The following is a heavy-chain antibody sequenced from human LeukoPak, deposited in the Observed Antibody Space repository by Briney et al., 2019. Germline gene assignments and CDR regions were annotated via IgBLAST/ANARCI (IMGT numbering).Heavy chain of an antibody. CDR1: GGSISSYY. CDR2: IYYSGST. Sequence: SETLSLTCTVSGGSISSYYWSWIRQPPGKGLEWIGYIYYSGSTNYNPSLKSRVTISVDTSKNQFSLKLSSVTAADTAVYYRVRDRTKYCSSTSCPLDYWGQGTLVTVSS. J-gene: IGHJ4*02. CDR3: VRDRTKYCSSTSCPLDY. V-gene: IGHV4-59*01. D-gene: IGHD2-2*01.